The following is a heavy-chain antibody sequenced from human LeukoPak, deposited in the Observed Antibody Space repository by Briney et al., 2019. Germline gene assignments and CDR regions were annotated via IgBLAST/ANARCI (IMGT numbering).Heavy chain of an antibody. CDR3: AKGSKRSLDY. CDR2: IYSGGST. J-gene: IGHJ4*02. V-gene: IGHV3-66*01. Sequence: GGSLRLSCAASGFTVSSTYMSWVRQAPGKGLEWVSLIYSGGSTYYADSVKGRFTISIDNSENTLYFQMNSLTAEDTAVYYCAKGSKRSLDYWGQGTLVTVSS. CDR1: GFTVSSTY.